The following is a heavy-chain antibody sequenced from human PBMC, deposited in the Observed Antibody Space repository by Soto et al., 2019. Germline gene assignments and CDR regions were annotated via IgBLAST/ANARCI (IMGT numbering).Heavy chain of an antibody. V-gene: IGHV1-46*02. J-gene: IGHJ4*02. D-gene: IGHD1-26*01. CDR3: AKRRGVGLTRSSFDY. Sequence: QVQLVQSGAEVRKPGASVKVSCKASGYTFNRHYIQWVRQAPGQGLEWMGMIDPSGGDTNYAKKFQGRVKLTSDTSTSTVYMELSSMRSEETAVYYCAKRRGVGLTRSSFDYWGPGTLVIVSA. CDR2: IDPSGGDT. CDR1: GYTFNRHY.